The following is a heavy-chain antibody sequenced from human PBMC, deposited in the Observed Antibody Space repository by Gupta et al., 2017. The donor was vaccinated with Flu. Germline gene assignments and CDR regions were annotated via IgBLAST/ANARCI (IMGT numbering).Heavy chain of an antibody. J-gene: IGHJ6*03. CDR1: GGSFSGYY. CDR3: ARGTKVDALIAGRPNPFYYHFYMDV. V-gene: IGHV4-34*01. Sequence: QVQLQQWGAGLLKPSETLSLTCGVDGGSFSGYYWSWIRQPPGKGLEWIGDINDSGSANYNPSLGSRVTMSVDTSKNQFSLQLSSGTAADTAVYFCARGTKVDALIAGRPNPFYYHFYMDVWGKGTTVTVSS. D-gene: IGHD6-6*01. CDR2: INDSGSA.